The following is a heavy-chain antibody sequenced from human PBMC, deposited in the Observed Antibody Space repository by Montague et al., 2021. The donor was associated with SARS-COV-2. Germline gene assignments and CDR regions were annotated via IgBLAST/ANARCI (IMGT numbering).Heavy chain of an antibody. CDR2: KKYS. J-gene: IGHJ4*02. CDR3: VRYSGWFYFDF. D-gene: IGHD6-19*01. Sequence: KKYSDYAPSVRGRLTVNPDASKNEFSLELNYVTPEDTAVYYCVRYSGWFYFDFWGQGTLVTVSS. V-gene: IGHV6-1*01.